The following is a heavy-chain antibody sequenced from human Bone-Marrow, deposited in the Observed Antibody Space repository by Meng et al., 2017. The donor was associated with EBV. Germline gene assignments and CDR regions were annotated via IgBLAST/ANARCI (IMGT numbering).Heavy chain of an antibody. D-gene: IGHD3-16*01. CDR1: GFTFTNYG. CDR2: IWYDGSNE. CDR3: ASSAPGGRPDY. V-gene: IGHV3-33*01. J-gene: IGHJ4*02. Sequence: QERRVGSGGGVVQLRRSLGLSRAASGFTFTNYGMHWVRQAPGKGLEWVALIWYDGSNEFYADSVKGRFTISRDNSKNTLYLQMNNLRAEDTALYYCASSAPGGRPDYWGQGTLVTVSS.